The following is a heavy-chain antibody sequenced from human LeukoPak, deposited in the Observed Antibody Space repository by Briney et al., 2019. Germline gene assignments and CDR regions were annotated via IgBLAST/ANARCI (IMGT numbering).Heavy chain of an antibody. CDR2: FNGDGVNT. Sequence: GGSLRLSCAASGFAFTISSMSWVRQAPGKGLEWVSTFNGDGVNTYYTGSVWGRFTISRDNSKNTLYLQMSSLRAEDTAMYYCAREGNSGYYPYWGQGILVTVSS. V-gene: IGHV3-23*01. CDR1: GFAFTISS. CDR3: AREGNSGYYPY. D-gene: IGHD3-22*01. J-gene: IGHJ4*02.